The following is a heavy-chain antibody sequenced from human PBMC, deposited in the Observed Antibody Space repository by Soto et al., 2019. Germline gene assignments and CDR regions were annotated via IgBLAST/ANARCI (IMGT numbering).Heavy chain of an antibody. CDR3: ARGGVSTRTFCY. Sequence: LGESLKISCKGSGYNFAGYWIAWVRQMPGKGLELMGIIYPSDSDTRYRPSFQGQVTISADKSISSAYLQWSSLRASDTAMYYCARGGVSTRTFCYWGQGTPGTVSS. CDR2: IYPSDSDT. V-gene: IGHV5-51*01. D-gene: IGHD3-3*01. CDR1: GYNFAGYW. J-gene: IGHJ1*01.